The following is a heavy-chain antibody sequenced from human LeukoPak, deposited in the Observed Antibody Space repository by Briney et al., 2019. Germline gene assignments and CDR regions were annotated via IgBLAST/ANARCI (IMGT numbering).Heavy chain of an antibody. D-gene: IGHD3-3*01. CDR2: ISGSGGST. CDR1: GFTFSNYA. V-gene: IGHV3-23*01. CDR3: AKAQIFGVVIIPGGFDY. J-gene: IGHJ4*02. Sequence: PGGSLRLSCAASGFTFSNYAMSWVRQVPGKGLEWVSAISGSGGSTYYADSVKGRFTISRDNSKNTLYLQMNSLRAEDTAVYYCAKAQIFGVVIIPGGFDYWGQGTLVTVSS.